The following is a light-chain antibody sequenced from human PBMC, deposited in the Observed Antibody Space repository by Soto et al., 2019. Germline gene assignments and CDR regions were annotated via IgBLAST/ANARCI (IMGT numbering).Light chain of an antibody. CDR1: SSDVGSYNL. V-gene: IGLV2-23*01. Sequence: QTVVTQPASVSGSPGQSITISCTGTSSDVGSYNLVSWYQQHPGKAPKLMIYEGSKRPSGVSNRFSGSKSGNTASLTISGLQAEDEADYYCCSYAGSSTLVFGGGTKPPS. CDR3: CSYAGSSTLV. J-gene: IGLJ2*01. CDR2: EGS.